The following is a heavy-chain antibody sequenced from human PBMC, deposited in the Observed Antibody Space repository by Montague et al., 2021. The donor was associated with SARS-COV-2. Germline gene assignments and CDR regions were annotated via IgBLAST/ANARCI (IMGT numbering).Heavy chain of an antibody. CDR3: ATITLGYCTNGVCQPPDY. J-gene: IGHJ4*02. V-gene: IGHV4-39*01. CDR1: GGSISSSSYY. CDR2: IYYSGST. D-gene: IGHD2-8*01. Sequence: SETLSLTCTVSGGSISSSSYYWGWIRQPPGKGLEWIGSIYYSGSTHYNPSLKSRVTISVDTSKNQFSLKPSSVTAADTAVYYCATITLGYCTNGVCQPPDYWGQGTLVTVSS.